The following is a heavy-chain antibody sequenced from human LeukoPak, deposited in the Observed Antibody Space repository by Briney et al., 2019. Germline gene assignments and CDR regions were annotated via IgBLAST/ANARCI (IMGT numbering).Heavy chain of an antibody. CDR3: ARGGPVPAAGGYFDY. J-gene: IGHJ4*02. CDR2: IWYDGSNK. CDR1: GLTFSSYG. D-gene: IGHD2-2*01. V-gene: IGHV3-33*01. Sequence: GRSLRLSCAASGLTFSSYGMHWVRQAPGKGLEWVAVIWYDGSNKYYADSVKGRFTISRDNSKNTLYLQMNSLRAEDTAVYYCARGGPVPAAGGYFDYWGQGTLVTVSS.